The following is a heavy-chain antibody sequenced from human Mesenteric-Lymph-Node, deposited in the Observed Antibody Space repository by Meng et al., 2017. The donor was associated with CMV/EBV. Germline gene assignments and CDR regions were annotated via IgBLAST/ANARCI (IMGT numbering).Heavy chain of an antibody. CDR2: ISYDGSNK. D-gene: IGHD5-18*01. CDR3: ARDSVDTATYGAFDI. Sequence: GGSLRLSCAASGFTFSSYAMHWVRQAPGKGLEWVAVISYDGSNKYYADSVKGRFTISRDNSKNTVYLQMNSLRAEDTAVYYCARDSVDTATYGAFDIWGQGTMVTVSS. CDR1: GFTFSSYA. J-gene: IGHJ3*02. V-gene: IGHV3-30*14.